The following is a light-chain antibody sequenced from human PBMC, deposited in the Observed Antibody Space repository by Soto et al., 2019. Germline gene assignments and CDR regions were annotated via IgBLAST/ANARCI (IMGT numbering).Light chain of an antibody. V-gene: IGKV3-11*01. CDR1: QSLSSY. CDR3: QQRSNWPLT. J-gene: IGKJ1*01. Sequence: EIVLTQSPATLSLSPGEGATLSCRASQSLSSYLAWYQQKPGQAPRLVISDASNRATGIPARCSGSGSGTDFTVTISSLEPEDFAVYYCQQRSNWPLTFGQRTKVEIK. CDR2: DAS.